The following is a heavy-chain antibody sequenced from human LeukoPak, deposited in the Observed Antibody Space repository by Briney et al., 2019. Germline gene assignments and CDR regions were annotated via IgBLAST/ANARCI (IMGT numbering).Heavy chain of an antibody. CDR1: GFTFSSYA. J-gene: IGHJ6*03. Sequence: QSGGSLRLSCAASGFTFSSYAMSWVRQAPGKGLEWVSVIYSGGSTYYADSVKGRFTISRDNSKNTLYLQMNSLRAEDTAVYYCARGNSSSWYRYYYYYYYMDVWGKGTTVTVSS. V-gene: IGHV3-66*02. D-gene: IGHD6-13*01. CDR2: IYSGGST. CDR3: ARGNSSSWYRYYYYYYYMDV.